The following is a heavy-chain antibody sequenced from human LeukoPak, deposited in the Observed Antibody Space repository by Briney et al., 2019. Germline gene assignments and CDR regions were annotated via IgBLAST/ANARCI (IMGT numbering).Heavy chain of an antibody. CDR3: ARRGSSWYQRGFDP. Sequence: SETLSLTCTVSGGSISSYYWSWIRQPPGKGLEWIGYIYYSGSTNYNPSLKSRVTISVGTSKNQFSLKLSSVTAADTAVYYCARRGSSWYQRGFDPWGQGTLVTVSS. J-gene: IGHJ5*02. V-gene: IGHV4-59*08. CDR2: IYYSGST. CDR1: GGSISSYY. D-gene: IGHD6-13*01.